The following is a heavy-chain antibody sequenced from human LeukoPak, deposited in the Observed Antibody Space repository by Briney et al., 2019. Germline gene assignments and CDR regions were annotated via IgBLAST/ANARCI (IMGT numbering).Heavy chain of an antibody. J-gene: IGHJ4*02. Sequence: GRSLRLSCAASGFTFSSYGMHWVRQAPGKGLEWVAVIWYDGSNKYHADSVKGRFTISRDNSKNTLYLQMNSLRAEDTAVYYCARDLGRTTFDYWGQGTLVTVSS. V-gene: IGHV3-33*01. CDR3: ARDLGRTTFDY. D-gene: IGHD1-7*01. CDR1: GFTFSSYG. CDR2: IWYDGSNK.